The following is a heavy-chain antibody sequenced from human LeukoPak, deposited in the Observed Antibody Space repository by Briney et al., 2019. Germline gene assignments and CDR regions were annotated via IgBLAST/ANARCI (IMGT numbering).Heavy chain of an antibody. CDR1: GFTFSSYS. D-gene: IGHD2-2*01. CDR3: ARALARYCSSTSCSLRAFDI. CDR2: ISSSSRYI. J-gene: IGHJ3*02. Sequence: GGSLRLSCAASGFTFSSYSMNWVRQAPGKGLEWVSSISSSSRYIYYADSVKGRFTISRDNAKNSLYLQMNSLRAEDTAVYYCARALARYCSSTSCSLRAFDIWGQGTMVTVSS. V-gene: IGHV3-21*01.